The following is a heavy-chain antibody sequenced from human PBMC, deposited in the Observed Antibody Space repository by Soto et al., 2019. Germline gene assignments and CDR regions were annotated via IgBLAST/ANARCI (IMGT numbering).Heavy chain of an antibody. V-gene: IGHV1-3*01. CDR1: GYTSTNYG. CDR2: INAVSGNT. J-gene: IGHJ4*02. CDR3: AREEEYSSGWYFDY. Sequence: ASVKVSCKASGYTSTNYGMNWVRQAPGQRLEWMGWINAVSGNTKYSQKFQGRVAITADESTSTAYMELSSLRSEDTAVYYGAREEEYSSGWYFDYCGQGTLVTVSS. D-gene: IGHD6-19*01.